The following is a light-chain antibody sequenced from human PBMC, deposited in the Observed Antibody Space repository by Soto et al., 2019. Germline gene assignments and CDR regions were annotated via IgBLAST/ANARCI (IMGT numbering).Light chain of an antibody. CDR3: QQYNSYSGLT. Sequence: AIRMTQSPSSFSASTGDRVTITCRASQGISSYLAWYQQKPGKAPKLLIYAASTLQSGVPSRFSGSGSGTEFTLTISSLQPDDFATYYCQQYNSYSGLTFGGGTKVDIK. J-gene: IGKJ4*01. CDR1: QGISSY. V-gene: IGKV1-8*01. CDR2: AAS.